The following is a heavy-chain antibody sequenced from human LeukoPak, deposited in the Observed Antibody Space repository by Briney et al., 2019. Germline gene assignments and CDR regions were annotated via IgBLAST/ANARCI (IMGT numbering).Heavy chain of an antibody. Sequence: QPGRSLRLSCAASGFTFSSYEMNWVRQAPGKGLEWVSYISSSGSTIYYADSVKGRFTISRDNAKNSLYLQMNSLRAEDTAVYYCARLAGGYYYYMDVWGKGTTVTVSS. CDR2: ISSSGSTI. V-gene: IGHV3-48*03. D-gene: IGHD2-21*01. CDR1: GFTFSSYE. CDR3: ARLAGGYYYYMDV. J-gene: IGHJ6*03.